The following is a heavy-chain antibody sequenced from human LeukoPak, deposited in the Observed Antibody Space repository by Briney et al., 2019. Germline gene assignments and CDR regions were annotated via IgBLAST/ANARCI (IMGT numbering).Heavy chain of an antibody. D-gene: IGHD2-15*01. CDR1: VFTFSDYY. CDR3: ARDCRGGSCYLDY. Sequence: GGSLRLSCAASVFTFSDYYMNWIRQAPGKGLEWLSNISSSGAIIYYADSVKGRFTISRDNAKNSLYLQINSLRAKHTPVYYCARDCRGGSCYLDYWGQGTLVTVSS. J-gene: IGHJ4*02. V-gene: IGHV3-11*01. CDR2: ISSSGAII.